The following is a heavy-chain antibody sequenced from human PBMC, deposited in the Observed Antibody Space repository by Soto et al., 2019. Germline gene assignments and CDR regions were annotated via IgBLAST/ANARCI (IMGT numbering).Heavy chain of an antibody. Sequence: GESLKISCQASGSNFTNFCITWVPQMPGQGLEWLCRIDPSDSYTTYRPSFLGHVTISVDKSISVVYLQGNTLKASDSAMYYCARKVPAPGLFYYHGVDGWRQGTSVSVS. J-gene: IGHJ6*01. CDR1: GSNFTNFC. CDR2: IDPSDSYT. D-gene: IGHD2-2*01. V-gene: IGHV5-10-1*01. CDR3: ARKVPAPGLFYYHGVDG.